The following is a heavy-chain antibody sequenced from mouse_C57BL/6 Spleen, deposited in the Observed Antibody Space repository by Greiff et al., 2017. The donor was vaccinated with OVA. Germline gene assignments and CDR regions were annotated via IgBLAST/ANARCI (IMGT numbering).Heavy chain of an antibody. J-gene: IGHJ2*01. CDR3: ARLRSYYFDY. CDR2: ISSGGSYT. CDR1: GFTFSSYG. D-gene: IGHD1-1*01. Sequence: VMLVESGGDLVKPGGSLKLSCAASGFTFSSYGMSWVRQTPDKRLEWVATISSGGSYTYYPDSVKGRFTISRDNAKNTLYLQMSSLKSEDTAMYYCARLRSYYFDYWGQGTTLTVSS. V-gene: IGHV5-6*02.